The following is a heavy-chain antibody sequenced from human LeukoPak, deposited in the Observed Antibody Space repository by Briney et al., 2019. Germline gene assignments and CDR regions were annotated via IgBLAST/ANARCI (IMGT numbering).Heavy chain of an antibody. CDR2: IYYSGSS. J-gene: IGHJ3*02. CDR1: GGSISSSGYY. CDR3: ARVGGGNSLDAFDI. Sequence: SSETLSLTCTVSGGSISSSGYYWGWIRQHPGKGLECIGHIYYSGSSYYNPSLKSRITMSVDTSKNQFSLKMNSVTAADTAVYYCARVGGGNSLDAFDIWGQGTMVTVSS. V-gene: IGHV4-31*03. D-gene: IGHD4-23*01.